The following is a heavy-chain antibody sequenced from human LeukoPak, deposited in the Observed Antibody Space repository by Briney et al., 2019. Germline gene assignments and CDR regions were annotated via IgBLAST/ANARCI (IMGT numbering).Heavy chain of an antibody. V-gene: IGHV3-7*01. CDR2: IKQDGSEK. D-gene: IGHD5-24*01. J-gene: IGHJ4*02. CDR3: ARTRGRDGYNKYYFDY. Sequence: GGSLRLSCAASGFTFSSYWMSWVRQAPGKGLEWVANIKQDGSEKYYVDSVKGRLTISRDNAKNSLYLQMNSLRAEDTAVYYCARTRGRDGYNKYYFDYWGQGTLVTVSS. CDR1: GFTFSSYW.